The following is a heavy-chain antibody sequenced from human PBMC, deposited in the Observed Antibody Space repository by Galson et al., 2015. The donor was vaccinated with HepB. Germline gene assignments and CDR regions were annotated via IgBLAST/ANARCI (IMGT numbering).Heavy chain of an antibody. CDR1: GFTFSSYA. CDR3: ARDVGYSGYDYSIDYYYGMDV. D-gene: IGHD5-12*01. V-gene: IGHV3-30-3*01. CDR2: ISYDGSNK. Sequence: SLRLSCAASGFTFSSYAMHWVRQAPGKGLEWVAVISYDGSNKYYADSVKGRFTISRDNSKNTLYLQMNSLRAEDTAVYYCARDVGYSGYDYSIDYYYGMDVWGQGTTVTVSS. J-gene: IGHJ6*02.